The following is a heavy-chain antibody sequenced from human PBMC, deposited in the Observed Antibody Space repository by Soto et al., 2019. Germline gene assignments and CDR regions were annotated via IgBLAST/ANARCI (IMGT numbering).Heavy chain of an antibody. Sequence: SETLSLTCTVSGGSISSYDWSWIRQPPGKGLEWIGYIYYSGSTNYNPSLKSRVTISVDTSKNQFSLKLSSVTAADTAVYYCARCLWTTVVTTCAFDYWGQGTLVTVSS. CDR2: IYYSGST. CDR3: ARCLWTTVVTTCAFDY. CDR1: GGSISSYD. D-gene: IGHD2-21*02. J-gene: IGHJ4*02. V-gene: IGHV4-59*01.